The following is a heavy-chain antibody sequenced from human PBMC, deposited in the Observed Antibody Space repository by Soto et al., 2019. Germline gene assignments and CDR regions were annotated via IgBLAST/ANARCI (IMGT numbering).Heavy chain of an antibody. CDR2: ISRDGSNK. J-gene: IGHJ4*02. Sequence: GGSLRLSCAASGFTFSRFAIHWVRQAPGEGLEWVAVISRDGSNKYYGDSVKGRFTVSRDNSNNTVYLSMSSLRPDDTAVFYCARSRNGAVPDSINFWGQGTLVTVSS. CDR1: GFTFSRFA. CDR3: ARSRNGAVPDSINF. V-gene: IGHV3-30-3*01. D-gene: IGHD2-8*01.